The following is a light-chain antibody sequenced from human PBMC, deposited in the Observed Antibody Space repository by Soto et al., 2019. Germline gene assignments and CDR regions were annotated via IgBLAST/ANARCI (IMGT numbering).Light chain of an antibody. Sequence: DIQMTQSPSSLSASVGDGVTISCRASQSISSYLNWYQQKPGKAPKLLIYAASSLQSGVPSRFSGSRSGTDFTHTVSSLQPEDFATYYCQQSYRTPYTFGQGTKLEIK. V-gene: IGKV1-39*01. CDR3: QQSYRTPYT. CDR2: AAS. J-gene: IGKJ2*01. CDR1: QSISSY.